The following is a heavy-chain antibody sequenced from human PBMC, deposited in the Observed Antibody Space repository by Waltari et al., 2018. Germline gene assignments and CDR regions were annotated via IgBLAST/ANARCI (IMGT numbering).Heavy chain of an antibody. CDR3: ARERRYCSGGSCSIMGDAFDL. V-gene: IGHV1-69*01. D-gene: IGHD2-15*01. CDR1: GITFRSQY. Sequence: QVQLLQSGPEVKKPGSSVKVSCTASGITFRSQYISWVGQAPGQGPEGLGGIIPMIAKPKNAHRFQDRVTIIADESTRTVYMELRSLTSEDTATYYCARERRYCSGGSCSIMGDAFDLWGQGTTLTVSS. J-gene: IGHJ3*01. CDR2: IIPMIAKP.